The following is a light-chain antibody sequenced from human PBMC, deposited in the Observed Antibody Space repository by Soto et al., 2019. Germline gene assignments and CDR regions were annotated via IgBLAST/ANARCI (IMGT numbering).Light chain of an antibody. Sequence: DIVMTQSPDSLAVSLVERVTINCKSSQSVLFRSDNKNYLAWYQQRSGQPPKLLIYWASTRESGVPDRFSGSGSGTDFTLAISSLQAEDVAVYYCQQYYTSPDTFGQGTKLEIK. CDR1: QSVLFRSDNKNY. J-gene: IGKJ2*01. CDR2: WAS. V-gene: IGKV4-1*01. CDR3: QQYYTSPDT.